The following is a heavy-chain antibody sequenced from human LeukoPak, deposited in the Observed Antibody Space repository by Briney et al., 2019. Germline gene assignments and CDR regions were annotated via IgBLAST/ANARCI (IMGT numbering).Heavy chain of an antibody. CDR3: ASGIYDFWSGYDY. J-gene: IGHJ4*02. Sequence: SQTLSLTCTVSGGSISSGDYYWSWLRQPPGKGLEWIGYIYYSGSTYYNPSLKSRVTISVDTSKNQFSLKLSSVTAADTAVYYCASGIYDFWSGYDYWGQGTLVTVSS. D-gene: IGHD3-3*01. CDR2: IYYSGST. V-gene: IGHV4-30-4*01. CDR1: GGSISSGDYY.